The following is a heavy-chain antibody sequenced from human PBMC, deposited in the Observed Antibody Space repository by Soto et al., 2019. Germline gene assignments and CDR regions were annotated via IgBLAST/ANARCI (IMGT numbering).Heavy chain of an antibody. J-gene: IGHJ4*02. CDR2: ISAYNGNT. D-gene: IGHD6-13*01. CDR1: GYTFTSYG. Sequence: QVQLVQSGAEVKKPGASVKVSCKASGYTFTSYGISWVRQAPGQGLEWMGWISAYNGNTNYAQKLQGRVTMTTDTSTSTAYMELRSLKSDDTAVYHCAREEATRIAAAGTFDYWGQGTLVTVSS. CDR3: AREEATRIAAAGTFDY. V-gene: IGHV1-18*01.